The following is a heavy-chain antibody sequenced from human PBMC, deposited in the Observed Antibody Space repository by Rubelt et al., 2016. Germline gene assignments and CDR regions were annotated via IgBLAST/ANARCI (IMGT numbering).Heavy chain of an antibody. J-gene: IGHJ6*02. CDR1: FSDYG. V-gene: IGHV3-30*02. CDR2: IRYDGTNK. Sequence: FSDYGMHWVRQAPGKGLEWVAFIRYDGTNKYYADSVKGRFTISRDNPKNTLYLQMNSLRAEDMAVYYCAKDRRTTTARVGMDFWGQGTTVTVSS. D-gene: IGHD1-7*01. CDR3: AKDRRTTTARVGMDF.